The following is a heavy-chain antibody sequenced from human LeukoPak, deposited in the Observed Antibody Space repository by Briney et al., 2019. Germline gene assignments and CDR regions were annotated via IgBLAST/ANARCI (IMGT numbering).Heavy chain of an antibody. CDR1: GYTFTSYD. CDR3: AREAQQLALTS. Sequence: ASVKVSCKASGYTFTSYDINWVRQAAGQGREWMGWINPNSGGTNYAQKFQGRVTMTRDTSISTAYMELSRLRSDDTAVYYCAREAQQLALTSWGQGTLVTVSS. D-gene: IGHD6-13*01. CDR2: INPNSGGT. V-gene: IGHV1-2*02. J-gene: IGHJ4*02.